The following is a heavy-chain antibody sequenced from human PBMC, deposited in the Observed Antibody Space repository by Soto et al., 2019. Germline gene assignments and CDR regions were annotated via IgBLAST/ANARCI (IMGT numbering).Heavy chain of an antibody. D-gene: IGHD2-2*01. CDR3: TKFLQGIDEYDIVVVAAVALPMDV. J-gene: IGHJ6*02. Sequence: PGGSLRLSCAASGFTFTNYAMSWVRQAPGKGLEWVSSISGSGGSTYYADSVKGRFTISRDNSKDTLYLQMNSLRAEDTALYYCTKFLQGIDEYDIVVVAAVALPMDVWGQGTTVTVSS. V-gene: IGHV3-23*01. CDR2: ISGSGGST. CDR1: GFTFTNYA.